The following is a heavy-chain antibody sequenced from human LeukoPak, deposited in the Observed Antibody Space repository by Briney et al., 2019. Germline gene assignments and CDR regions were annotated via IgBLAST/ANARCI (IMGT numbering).Heavy chain of an antibody. CDR3: AKFHDETVGATGFDY. J-gene: IGHJ4*02. D-gene: IGHD1-26*01. V-gene: IGHV3-23*01. CDR2: ISGSGGST. Sequence: PGGSLRLSCAASGFTFSSYAMSWVRQAPGKGLEWVSAISGSGGSTYYADSVKGRFTISRDNSKNTLYLQMNSLRAEDTAVYYCAKFHDETVGATGFDYWGQGTLVTVSS. CDR1: GFTFSSYA.